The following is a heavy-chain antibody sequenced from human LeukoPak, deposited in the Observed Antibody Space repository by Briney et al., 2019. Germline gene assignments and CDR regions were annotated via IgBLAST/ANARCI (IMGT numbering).Heavy chain of an antibody. V-gene: IGHV1-46*01. CDR3: ARDRIAVAATETSFDY. J-gene: IGHJ4*02. D-gene: IGHD6-19*01. Sequence: ASVKVSCKASGYTFTSYYMHWVRQAPGQGLEWMGIINPSGGSTSYAQKFQGRVTMTGDTSTSTVYMELSSLRSEDTAMYYCARDRIAVAATETSFDYWGQGTLVTVSS. CDR1: GYTFTSYY. CDR2: INPSGGST.